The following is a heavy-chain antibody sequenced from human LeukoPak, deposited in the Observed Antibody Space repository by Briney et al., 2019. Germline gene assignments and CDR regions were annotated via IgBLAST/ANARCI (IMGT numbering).Heavy chain of an antibody. V-gene: IGHV1-69*05. J-gene: IGHJ4*02. CDR1: GCTFSSYA. CDR2: IIPIFGTA. D-gene: IGHD6-6*01. CDR3: ARGYGAYSSSSRSHFDY. Sequence: SVTVSFKASGCTFSSYAISWVRPAPGQGLEWMGEIIPIFGTANYAQKFQGRVTITTDESTSTAYMELSSLRSEDTAVYYCARGYGAYSSSSRSHFDYWGQGTLVTVSS.